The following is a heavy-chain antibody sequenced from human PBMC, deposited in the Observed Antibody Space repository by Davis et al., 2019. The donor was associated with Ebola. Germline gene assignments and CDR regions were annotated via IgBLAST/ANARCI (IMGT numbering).Heavy chain of an antibody. CDR1: GGSTSSGGYY. D-gene: IGHD6-6*01. J-gene: IGHJ4*02. CDR2: IYYSGRT. CDR3: ARGEYRSSSLNFDY. V-gene: IGHV4-31*03. Sequence: MPSETLSLTCTVSGGSTSSGGYYWSWIRQHPGKGLEWIGYIYYSGRTYYNPSLKSRVTISVDTSQNQFSLKLSSVNAADTAAYYCARGEYRSSSLNFDYWGQGTLVTVSS.